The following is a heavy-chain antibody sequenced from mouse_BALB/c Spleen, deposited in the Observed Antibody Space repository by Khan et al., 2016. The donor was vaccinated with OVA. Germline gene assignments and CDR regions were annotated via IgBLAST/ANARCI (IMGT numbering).Heavy chain of an antibody. V-gene: IGHV3-8*02. CDR2: MIYTGYT. D-gene: IGHD2-14*01. Sequence: EVQLQESGPSLVKPSQTLSLTCSVTGDSITSGYWSWIRKFPGNKLEYMGYMIYTGYTYYNPSLKSRISITRHSSKNQYYLQLNSVTTEDTATYYCAISTDRYSFAYWGQGTLVTVSA. CDR1: GDSITSGY. CDR3: AISTDRYSFAY. J-gene: IGHJ3*01.